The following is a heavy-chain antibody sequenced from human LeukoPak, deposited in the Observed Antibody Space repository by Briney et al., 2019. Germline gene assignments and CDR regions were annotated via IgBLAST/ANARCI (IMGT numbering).Heavy chain of an antibody. D-gene: IGHD1-1*01. CDR2: IHRSGST. V-gene: IGHV4-34*01. Sequence: PSETLSLTCAVYGGSFSDYYWSWIRQPPGKGLEWIGEIHRSGSTNYNPSLESRVTISVDSSKNQFSLKLNSVTAADTAVYYCARGNGTFDYWGQRTLATVSS. CDR3: ARGNGTFDY. CDR1: GGSFSDYY. J-gene: IGHJ4*02.